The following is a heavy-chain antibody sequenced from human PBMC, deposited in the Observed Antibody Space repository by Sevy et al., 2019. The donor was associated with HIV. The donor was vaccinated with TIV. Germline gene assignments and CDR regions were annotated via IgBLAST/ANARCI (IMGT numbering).Heavy chain of an antibody. CDR1: GFIFSDYY. J-gene: IGHJ4*02. Sequence: GGSLRLSCSGSGFIFSDYYMSWIRQAPGRGLEWVSYISGSGITYYADSVEGRFTISRDNARNPLYLQMNGLRADDTAVYYCARDPLLGIAREVARGGYWGQGTLVTVSS. CDR2: ISGSGIT. V-gene: IGHV3-11*01. D-gene: IGHD2-2*03. CDR3: ARDPLLGIAREVARGGY.